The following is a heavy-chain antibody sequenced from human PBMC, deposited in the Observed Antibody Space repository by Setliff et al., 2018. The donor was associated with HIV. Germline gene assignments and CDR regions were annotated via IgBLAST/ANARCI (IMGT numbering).Heavy chain of an antibody. J-gene: IGHJ3*02. V-gene: IGHV4-59*01. CDR2: IYYTGTT. Sequence: LSEPLSLTCTVSRGSISRYYWSWIRQPPGKGLEWIGYIYYTGTTKYNPSLKSRVTMSVDTSKNQLSLKLSSLTAADTAVYYCARDRPPSTVDMLGAFDRWGQGTMVTVSS. D-gene: IGHD4-17*01. CDR3: ARDRPPSTVDMLGAFDR. CDR1: RGSISRYY.